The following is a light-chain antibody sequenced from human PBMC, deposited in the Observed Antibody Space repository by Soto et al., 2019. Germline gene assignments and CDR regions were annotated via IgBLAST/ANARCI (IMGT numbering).Light chain of an antibody. V-gene: IGLV1-44*01. CDR2: STN. Sequence: QSVLTQPPSASGTPGQRVTISCSGSDSNIGRRTVNWYQQLPGSAPRVLIYSTNQRPSGVPGRFSGSKSGTSASLAISGLQSEDEAEYYCSAWDGSRNGYVFGTGTKVTVL. J-gene: IGLJ1*01. CDR3: SAWDGSRNGYV. CDR1: DSNIGRRT.